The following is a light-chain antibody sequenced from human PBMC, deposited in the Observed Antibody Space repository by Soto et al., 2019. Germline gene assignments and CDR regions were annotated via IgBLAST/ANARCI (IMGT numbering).Light chain of an antibody. Sequence: EIVMTQSPATLSVSPGERANLSCRVSQSVSSNLAWYQHKPGQTPRLLIYGASTRATGFPARFSGSGSGTEFTLTISSLQSEDFAVYYCQQYNAWPQTFGQGTKVEIK. J-gene: IGKJ1*01. CDR2: GAS. V-gene: IGKV3-15*01. CDR3: QQYNAWPQT. CDR1: QSVSSN.